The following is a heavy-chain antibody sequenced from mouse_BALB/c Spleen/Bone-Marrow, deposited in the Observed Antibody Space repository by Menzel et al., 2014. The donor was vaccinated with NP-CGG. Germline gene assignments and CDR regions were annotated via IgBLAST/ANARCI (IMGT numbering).Heavy chain of an antibody. CDR3: ARGDYYRSPMDY. CDR2: IYPGNVNT. CDR1: GYTFTSYY. V-gene: IGHV1S56*01. D-gene: IGHD2-14*01. J-gene: IGHJ4*01. Sequence: QVQLQQSGPELVKPGSSVRISCKASGYTFTSYYMHWVKQRPGQGLEWIGWIYPGNVNTNYNEKFEDKATLTADKSSSTAYMHLSSLTSEDSAVYFCARGDYYRSPMDYWGQGTSVTVSS.